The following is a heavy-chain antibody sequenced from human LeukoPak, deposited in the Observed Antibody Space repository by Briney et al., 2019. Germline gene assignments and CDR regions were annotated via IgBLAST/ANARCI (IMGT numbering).Heavy chain of an antibody. Sequence: GGSLRLSCAASGFTFTTYAMSWVRQAPGKGLEWVSTIGGSGDSTHYADSVKRRFTISRDNSKNMLYLQMNSLKTEDTAVYYCTTEYNFNYYDSSGYYYWGQGTLVTVSS. CDR1: GFTFTTYA. V-gene: IGHV3-23*01. D-gene: IGHD3-22*01. CDR2: IGGSGDST. CDR3: TTEYNFNYYDSSGYYY. J-gene: IGHJ4*02.